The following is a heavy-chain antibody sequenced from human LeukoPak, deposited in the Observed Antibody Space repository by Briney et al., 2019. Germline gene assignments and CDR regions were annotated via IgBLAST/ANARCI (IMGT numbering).Heavy chain of an antibody. J-gene: IGHJ6*04. D-gene: IGHD3-10*01. Sequence: PGGSLRLSCAASGFTFSSYAMSWVRQAPGKGLEWVSAISRSGGSTYYADSVKGRFTISRDNSKNTLYLQMNSLRAEDTAVYYCAKVYGSGSYAIYYYGMDVWGKGTTVTVSS. CDR2: ISRSGGST. CDR1: GFTFSSYA. CDR3: AKVYGSGSYAIYYYGMDV. V-gene: IGHV3-23*01.